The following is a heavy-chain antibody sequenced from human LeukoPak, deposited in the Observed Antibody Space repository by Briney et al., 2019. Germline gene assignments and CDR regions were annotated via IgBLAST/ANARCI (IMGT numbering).Heavy chain of an antibody. Sequence: SETLSLTCTVSGGSISSYYWSWIRQPPGKGLEWIGYIYYSGSTNYNPSLKSRVTIPVDTSKNQFSLKLSSVTAADTAVYYCARGGYFYYYYYYMDVWGKGTTVTVSS. D-gene: IGHD3-22*01. CDR2: IYYSGST. CDR3: ARGGYFYYYYYYMDV. V-gene: IGHV4-59*01. J-gene: IGHJ6*03. CDR1: GGSISSYY.